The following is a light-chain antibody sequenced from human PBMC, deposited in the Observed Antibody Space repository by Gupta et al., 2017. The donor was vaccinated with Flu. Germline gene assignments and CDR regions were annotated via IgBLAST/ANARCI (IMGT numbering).Light chain of an antibody. V-gene: IGLV2-8*01. CDR1: SSDVGAYNS. CDR3: FSHAGNFNLM. CDR2: EVI. J-gene: IGLJ3*02. Sequence: SVTISCTGSSSDVGAYNSVPWYQQDPGRAPKLLIYEVIKRPSGVPDRFAGSKSGNTASLTVSGLQAEDEAVYYCFSHAGNFNLMFGGGTKLTVV.